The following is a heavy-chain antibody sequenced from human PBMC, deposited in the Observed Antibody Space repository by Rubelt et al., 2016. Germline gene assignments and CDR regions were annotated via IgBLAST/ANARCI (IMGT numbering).Heavy chain of an antibody. J-gene: IGHJ4*02. V-gene: IGHV3-7*05. D-gene: IGHD1-26*01. CDR1: GFTFSRYA. CDR3: TRLGKYQPGSDF. CDR2: IDQDGSEK. Sequence: SRGGLVQPGGSLRVSCAASGFTFSRYAMNWVRQAPGKGLEWVAYIDQDGSEKHYVDSVKGRFTISRDNAKNSLFLQMDSLRVEDTAVYYCTRLGKYQPGSDFWGQGTLVTVSS.